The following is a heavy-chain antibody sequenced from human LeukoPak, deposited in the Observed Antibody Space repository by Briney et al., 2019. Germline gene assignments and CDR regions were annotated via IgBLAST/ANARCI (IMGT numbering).Heavy chain of an antibody. D-gene: IGHD6-19*01. J-gene: IGHJ4*02. CDR3: AREAPGGSGWTYFDY. CDR2: IYASGSA. CDR1: GGSVSGHY. V-gene: IGHV4-59*02. Sequence: PSETLSLPCAVSGGSVSGHYWEWIRQPPRKGLEWIGYIYASGSANYHPSLQSRVTISLDTSEHHVSLRLTSVTAEDTAVYYGAREAPGGSGWTYFDYWGQGPLVTVSS.